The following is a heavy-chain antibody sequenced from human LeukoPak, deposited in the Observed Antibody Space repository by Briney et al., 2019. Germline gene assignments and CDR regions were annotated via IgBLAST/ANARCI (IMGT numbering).Heavy chain of an antibody. CDR2: INPRGGNT. D-gene: IGHD4-11*01. Sequence: GASVKVSCKASGYTFTSYYMHWVRQAPGQGLEWMGLINPRGGNTIYAQNFQGRVTMTRDTSTTTVYMELTSLRSEDTAVYYCARELTTITDNWFDPWGQGTLVTVSS. J-gene: IGHJ5*02. CDR1: GYTFTSYY. CDR3: ARELTTITDNWFDP. V-gene: IGHV1-46*03.